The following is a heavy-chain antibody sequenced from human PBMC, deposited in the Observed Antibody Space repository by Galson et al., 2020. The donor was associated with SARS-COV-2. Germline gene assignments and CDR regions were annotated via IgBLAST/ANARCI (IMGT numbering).Heavy chain of an antibody. V-gene: IGHV4-30-2*01. CDR2: ISQSGGT. CDR3: ARLHYGEYAPEAFDI. CDR1: GTSISSGSYS. J-gene: IGHJ3*02. Sequence: FTCAVSGTSISSGSYSWNWIRQPPGKGLEWMGYISQSGGTYYNPSLKSRVTISGDRSKNQFSLRLSSVTAADTAVYYCARLHYGEYAPEAFDIWGPGTRVTVAS. D-gene: IGHD4-17*01.